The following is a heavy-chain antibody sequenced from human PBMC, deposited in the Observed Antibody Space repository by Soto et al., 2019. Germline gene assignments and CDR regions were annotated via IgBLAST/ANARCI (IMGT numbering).Heavy chain of an antibody. CDR3: AKYHITIFGVVTPPDY. CDR2: ISGSGGST. Sequence: GGSLRLSCAASGFTFSSYAMSWVRQAPGKGLGWVSAISGSGGSTYYADSVKGRFTISRDNSKNTLYLQMNSLRAEDTAVYYYAKYHITIFGVVTPPDYWGQGTLVTVSS. J-gene: IGHJ4*02. CDR1: GFTFSSYA. V-gene: IGHV3-23*01. D-gene: IGHD3-3*01.